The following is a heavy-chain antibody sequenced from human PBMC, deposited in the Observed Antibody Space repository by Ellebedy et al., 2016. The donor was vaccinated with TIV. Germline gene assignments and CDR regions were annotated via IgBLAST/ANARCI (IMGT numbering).Heavy chain of an antibody. CDR1: GFTFSSYG. CDR2: IGSTITTI. J-gene: IGHJ3*02. CDR3: ARGGGSRLSHSFDI. V-gene: IGHV3-48*04. Sequence: GESLKISCATSGFTFSSYGVNWVRQAPGKGLEWVSYIGSTITTIYYADSVKGRFTISRDNAKNSLYLQMNSLRAEATAVYYCARGGGSRLSHSFDIWGQGTRVTVSS. D-gene: IGHD3-10*01.